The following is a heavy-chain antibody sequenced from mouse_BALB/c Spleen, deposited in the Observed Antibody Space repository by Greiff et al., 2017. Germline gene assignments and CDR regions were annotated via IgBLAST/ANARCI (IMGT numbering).Heavy chain of an antibody. V-gene: IGHV1S81*02. CDR1: GYTFTSFY. D-gene: IGHD1-1*01. CDR2: INPSNGGT. CDR3: TRGNFYYGSSYAMDY. Sequence: VQLQQSGAELVKPGASVKLSCKASGYTFTSFYMYWVKQRPGQGLEWIGEINPSNGGTNFNEKFKSKATLTVDKSSSTAYMQLSSLTSEDSAVYYCTRGNFYYGSSYAMDYWGQGTSVTVSS. J-gene: IGHJ4*01.